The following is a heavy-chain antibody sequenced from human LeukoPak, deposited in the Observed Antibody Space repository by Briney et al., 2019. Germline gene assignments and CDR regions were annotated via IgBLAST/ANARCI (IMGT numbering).Heavy chain of an antibody. CDR3: ACPGDYYDSSGYSPFDY. CDR1: GGSFSGYY. J-gene: IGHJ4*02. Sequence: SGTLSLTCAVYGGSFSGYYWSWIRQPPGKGLEWIGEINHSGSTNYNPSLKSRVTISVDASKNQFSLKLSSVTAADTAVYYCACPGDYYDSSGYSPFDYWGQGTLVTVSS. CDR2: INHSGST. D-gene: IGHD3-22*01. V-gene: IGHV4-34*01.